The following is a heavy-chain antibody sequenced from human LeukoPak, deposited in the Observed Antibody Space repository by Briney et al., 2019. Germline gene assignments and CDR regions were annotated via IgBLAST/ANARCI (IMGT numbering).Heavy chain of an antibody. J-gene: IGHJ3*02. CDR1: GFTFSSYG. CDR2: IWYDGSNK. Sequence: GRSLRLSCAASGFTFSSYGMHWVRQAPGKGLEWVAVIWYDGSNKYYADSVKGRFTISRDNAKNSLYLQMNSLRAEDTAVYYCARDPERYSSSSGFGESDAFDIWGQGTMVTVSS. V-gene: IGHV3-33*01. D-gene: IGHD6-6*01. CDR3: ARDPERYSSSSGFGESDAFDI.